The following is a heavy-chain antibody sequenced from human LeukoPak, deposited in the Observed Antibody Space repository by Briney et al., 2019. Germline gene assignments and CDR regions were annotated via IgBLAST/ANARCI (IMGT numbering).Heavy chain of an antibody. CDR1: GFIFSTYA. V-gene: IGHV3-23*01. CDR3: AKGMTTVVTTLFDY. J-gene: IGHJ4*02. D-gene: IGHD4-23*01. CDR2: ISGSGDST. Sequence: GGSLRLSCAASGFIFSTYAMSWVRQAPGKGLEWVLRISGSGDSTSYADSVKGRFTISRDNSKNTLYLQMNSLRAEDTAVYYCAKGMTTVVTTLFDYWGQGTLVTVSS.